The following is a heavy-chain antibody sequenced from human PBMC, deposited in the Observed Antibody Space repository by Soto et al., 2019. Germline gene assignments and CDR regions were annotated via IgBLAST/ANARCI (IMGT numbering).Heavy chain of an antibody. J-gene: IGHJ6*02. V-gene: IGHV1-69*13. D-gene: IGHD6-13*01. CDR3: ARSRAAAPPRVGMDV. CDR1: GGTFSSYA. CDR2: IIPIFGTA. Sequence: SVKVSCKASGGTFSSYAISWVRQAPGQGLEWMGGIIPIFGTANYAQKFQGRVTITADESTSIVFMEMSSLRFEDTAVYYCARSRAAAPPRVGMDVWGQGTTVTVSS.